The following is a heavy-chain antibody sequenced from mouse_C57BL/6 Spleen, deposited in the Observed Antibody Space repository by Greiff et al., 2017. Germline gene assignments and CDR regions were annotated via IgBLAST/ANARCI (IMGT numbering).Heavy chain of an antibody. CDR1: GYSFTSYY. Sequence: QVQLQQSGPELVKPGASVKISCKASGYSFTSYYIHWVKQRPGQGLEWIGWIYPGSGNTKYNEKFKGKATLTADPSSSTAYMQLSSLTSEDSAVYYCARDYYGSSYGFDYWGQGTTLTVSS. J-gene: IGHJ2*01. CDR2: IYPGSGNT. CDR3: ARDYYGSSYGFDY. V-gene: IGHV1-66*01. D-gene: IGHD1-1*01.